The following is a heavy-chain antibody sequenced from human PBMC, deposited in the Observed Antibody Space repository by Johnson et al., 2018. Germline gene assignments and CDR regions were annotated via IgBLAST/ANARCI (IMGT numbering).Heavy chain of an antibody. D-gene: IGHD5-18*01. CDR3: ARARRWGIRLYYNYDGMDV. CDR1: GFTFSSYG. V-gene: IGHV3-33*01. Sequence: QVQLVQSGGGVVQPGRSLRLSCAASGFTFSSYGMHWVRQAPGKGLEWVAVIWDDGSNKYYADSVKGRFTISRDNSKNTVYLQMNSLRAVDTAVYYCARARRWGIRLYYNYDGMDVWGQGTTVTVSS. J-gene: IGHJ6*02. CDR2: IWDDGSNK.